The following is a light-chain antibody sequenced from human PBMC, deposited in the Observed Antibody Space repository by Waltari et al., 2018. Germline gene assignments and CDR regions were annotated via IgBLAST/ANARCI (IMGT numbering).Light chain of an antibody. Sequence: QPVFTHPPSSSASPGDSASLPCTLPSDIHVGHSILYWAPQMPRSPPRFPLYSKSDSVKAQGSGVPSRFSGSKEASANAGILLISGLQSEDEADYYCMFWPNNVWVFGGGTKLTVL. CDR1: SDIHVGHSI. V-gene: IGLV5-37*01. CDR2: SKSDSVK. CDR3: MFWPNNVWV. J-gene: IGLJ3*02.